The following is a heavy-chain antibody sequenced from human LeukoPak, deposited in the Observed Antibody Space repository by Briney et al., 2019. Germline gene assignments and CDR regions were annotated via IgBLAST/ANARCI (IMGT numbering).Heavy chain of an antibody. CDR1: GTSISSSRYY. J-gene: IGHJ5*02. CDR2: IYYSGST. Sequence: NPSETLSLTCTVSGTSISSSRYYWGWIRQPPGKGLEWIGRIYYSGSTNYNPSLKSRVTISVDTSKNQFSLKLSSVTAADTAVYYCARALQDGLLWFGELFRARSQHCFDTWGQGTLVTVSS. V-gene: IGHV4-39*07. CDR3: ARALQDGLLWFGELFRARSQHCFDT. D-gene: IGHD3-10*01.